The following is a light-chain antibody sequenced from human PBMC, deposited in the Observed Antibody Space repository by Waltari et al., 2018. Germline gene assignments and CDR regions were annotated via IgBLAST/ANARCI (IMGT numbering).Light chain of an antibody. CDR3: QQYYSYPWT. V-gene: IGKV1-8*01. Sequence: AIRITQSPSSLSASTGDRVTITCRASQGISSYLAWYQQKPGKAPKLLIYAASTLQSGVPSRFSGSVSGTDFTLPISCLQSEDFATYYCQQYYSYPWTFGQGTKVEIK. CDR2: AAS. CDR1: QGISSY. J-gene: IGKJ1*01.